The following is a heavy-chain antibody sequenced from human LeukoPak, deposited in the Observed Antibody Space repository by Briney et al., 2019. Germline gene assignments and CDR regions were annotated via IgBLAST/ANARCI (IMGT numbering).Heavy chain of an antibody. Sequence: SETLSHTRTVSGGSISSTSPYWGWVRQPPGKGLGWLGSIYHRGSTYYNTSLKDRVTMSVDTSKNQCSLKLSSVTAADTAFYYCARHGNWGGPDYWGQGTLVTVSS. CDR1: GGSISSTSPY. J-gene: IGHJ4*02. CDR2: IYHRGST. V-gene: IGHV4-39*01. CDR3: ARHGNWGGPDY. D-gene: IGHD7-27*01.